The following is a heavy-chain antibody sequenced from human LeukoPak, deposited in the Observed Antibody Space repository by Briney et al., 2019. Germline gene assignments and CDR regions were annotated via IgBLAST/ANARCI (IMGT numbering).Heavy chain of an antibody. CDR1: GFTFSSYA. J-gene: IGHJ4*02. CDR3: AKVETAAAATLRGFDY. V-gene: IGHV3-23*01. CDR2: IGGSGGST. D-gene: IGHD6-13*01. Sequence: GGSLRLSCAASGFTFSSYAMSWVRQAPGKGLEWVSGIGGSGGSTYYADSVEGRFTISRDNSKNTLYLQMNSLRAEDTAVYYCAKVETAAAATLRGFDYWGQGTLVTVSS.